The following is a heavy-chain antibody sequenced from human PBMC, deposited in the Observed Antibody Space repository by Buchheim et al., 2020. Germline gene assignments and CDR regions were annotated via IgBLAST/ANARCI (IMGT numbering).Heavy chain of an antibody. CDR3: ARSADTNTWPLDH. J-gene: IGHJ4*02. Sequence: QLQLVQSGSEVKEPGASVKVSCKASGYTFTDYYIHWVRQAPGQGLEWMGWINPNSGDTNYAQKFQGTVTMSRYTTISTAYVELSRLISDDTAVYYCARSADTNTWPLDHWGQGTL. V-gene: IGHV1-2*02. CDR2: INPNSGDT. D-gene: IGHD6-25*01. CDR1: GYTFTDYY.